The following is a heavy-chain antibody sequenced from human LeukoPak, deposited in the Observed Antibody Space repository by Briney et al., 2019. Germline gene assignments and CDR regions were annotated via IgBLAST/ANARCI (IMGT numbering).Heavy chain of an antibody. Sequence: SETLSLTCAVYGGAFSGYYWSWIRQPPGKGLEWIGEINHSGSTNYNPSLKSRVTISVDTSKNQFSLKLSSVAAADTAVYYCARADDYGEQSDYWGQGTLDTVSS. D-gene: IGHD4-17*01. CDR1: GGAFSGYY. CDR2: INHSGST. CDR3: ARADDYGEQSDY. V-gene: IGHV4-34*01. J-gene: IGHJ4*02.